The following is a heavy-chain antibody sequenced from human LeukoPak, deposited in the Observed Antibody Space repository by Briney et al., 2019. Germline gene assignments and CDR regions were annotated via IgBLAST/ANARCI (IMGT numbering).Heavy chain of an antibody. J-gene: IGHJ5*02. V-gene: IGHV3-64*01. Sequence: PGGSLRLSCAASGLTFSSYAMHWVRQAPGKGLEYVSAISSNGGSTYYANSVKGRFTISRDNSKNTLYLQMGSLRAEDMAVYYCARQSGSYYGSWFDPWGQGTLVTVSS. CDR2: ISSNGGST. D-gene: IGHD1-26*01. CDR1: GLTFSSYA. CDR3: ARQSGSYYGSWFDP.